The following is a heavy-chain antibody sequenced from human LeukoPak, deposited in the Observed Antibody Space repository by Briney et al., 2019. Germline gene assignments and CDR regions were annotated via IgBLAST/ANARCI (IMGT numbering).Heavy chain of an antibody. CDR2: IWYDGGKT. J-gene: IGHJ4*02. V-gene: IGHV3-33*01. CDR3: ASTRGYSGYDYNDH. D-gene: IGHD5-12*01. CDR1: GFTFSSQG. Sequence: PGRSLRLSCAASGFTFSSQGMHCVRQAPGKGLEWVALIWYDGGKTYYADSVKGRFTISRDNSKNTLYLQMNSLRAEDTAVYYCASTRGYSGYDYNDHWGQGTLVTVSS.